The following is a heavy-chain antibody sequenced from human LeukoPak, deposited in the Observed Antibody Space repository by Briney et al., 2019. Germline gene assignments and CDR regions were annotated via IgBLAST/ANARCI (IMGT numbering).Heavy chain of an antibody. CDR1: GITFSSYW. CDR2: IKQDGSEK. Sequence: GGSLRLSCAASGITFSSYWMSWVRQAPGKGLEWVANIKQDGSEKYYVDSVKGRFTISRDNAKNSLYLQMNSLRAEDTAVYYCARCGRGDIVVGFGGQGTLVTVSS. CDR3: ARCGRGDIVVGF. J-gene: IGHJ4*02. D-gene: IGHD2-2*01. V-gene: IGHV3-7*01.